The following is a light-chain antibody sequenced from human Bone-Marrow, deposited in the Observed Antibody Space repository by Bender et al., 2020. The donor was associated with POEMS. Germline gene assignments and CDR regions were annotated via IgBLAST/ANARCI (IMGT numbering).Light chain of an antibody. CDR1: SSDIGTY. V-gene: IGLV2-14*01. J-gene: IGLJ3*02. CDR3: CTYASDQGV. Sequence: QSTLTQPASVSGSPGQSITISCIGASSDIGTYVSWYQQHPGTAPKLLIHNVKNRPSGVSNRFSGSKSANTASLTISGLQAEDEADYYCCTYASDQGVFGGGTKVTVL. CDR2: NVK.